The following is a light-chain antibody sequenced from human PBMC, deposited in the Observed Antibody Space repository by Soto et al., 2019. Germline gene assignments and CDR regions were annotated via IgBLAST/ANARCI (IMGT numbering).Light chain of an antibody. CDR2: DAS. CDR3: QQYGNSPLT. V-gene: IGKV3-20*01. Sequence: ASQSVSSSYLAWYQQKPGQAPRLLIYDASSRATGIPDRFSGSGSGTDFTLTISRLEPEDFAVYYCQQYGNSPLTFGGGTKVDIK. CDR1: QSVSSSY. J-gene: IGKJ4*01.